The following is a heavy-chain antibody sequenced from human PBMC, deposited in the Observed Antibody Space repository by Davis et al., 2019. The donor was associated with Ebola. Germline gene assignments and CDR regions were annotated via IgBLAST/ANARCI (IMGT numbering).Heavy chain of an antibody. D-gene: IGHD3-3*02. CDR3: GREARPLGIYY. CDR1: SGSISSGGYS. CDR2: IYHTGSG. J-gene: IGHJ4*02. Sequence: PSETLSLTCVVSSGSISSGGYSWTWIRQAPGKGLEWNGYIYHTGSGFYNPALKSRATISVNGSKNQFSLKLTSVNAADTAVYYCGREARPLGIYYWGQGTLVTVSS. V-gene: IGHV4-30-2*01.